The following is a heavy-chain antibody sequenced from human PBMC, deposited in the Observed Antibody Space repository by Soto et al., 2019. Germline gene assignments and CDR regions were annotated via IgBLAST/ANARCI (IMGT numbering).Heavy chain of an antibody. J-gene: IGHJ4*02. CDR2: IYWDDDR. Sequence: QITLKESGPTRVKPTQTLALTCNFSGFSRSTSGVGVGWIRQPPSKALECLGIIYWDDDRRYSPSLKNRLTITKDAYKNELVLIMTHMDPDDTGTYYCARRRVGEGSGGDVGLFDYWGQGFLVTVSS. CDR3: ARRRVGEGSGGDVGLFDY. CDR1: GFSRSTSGVG. D-gene: IGHD2-15*01. V-gene: IGHV2-5*02.